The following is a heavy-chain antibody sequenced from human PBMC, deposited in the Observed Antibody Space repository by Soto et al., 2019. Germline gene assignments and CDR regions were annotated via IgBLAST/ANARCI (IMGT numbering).Heavy chain of an antibody. J-gene: IGHJ4*02. V-gene: IGHV1-46*01. CDR2: VYTSGGSA. CDR3: ARDHDYVWGNYRYTADY. CDR1: GYTFTDYS. D-gene: IGHD3-16*02. Sequence: ASVKVSCKASGYTFTDYSIHWVRQAPGQGLEWMGIVYTSGGSASYAQRFQGRVTMTRDTSASTVYMELSSLRSEDTAVYYCARDHDYVWGNYRYTADYWGQGTLVTVSS.